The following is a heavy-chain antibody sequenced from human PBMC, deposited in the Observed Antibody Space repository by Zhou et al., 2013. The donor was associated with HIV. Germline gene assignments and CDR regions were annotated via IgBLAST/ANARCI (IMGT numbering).Heavy chain of an antibody. CDR3: ARVVFDRSDY. J-gene: IGHJ4*02. CDR2: ISGNSGKT. V-gene: IGHV1-18*01. D-gene: IGHD3-9*01. Sequence: QVQLVQSGAEVMKPGASVKVSCKASGYTFNNYGIIWVRQAPGQGLEWMGWISGNSGKTKYAQNFQGRVTMTTDTSTSTAYMEVRSLRSDDTAVYYCARVVFDRSDYWGQGNPGHRL. CDR1: GYTFNNYG.